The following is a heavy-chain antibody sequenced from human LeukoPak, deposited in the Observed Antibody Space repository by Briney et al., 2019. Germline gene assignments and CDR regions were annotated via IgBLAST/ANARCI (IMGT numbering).Heavy chain of an antibody. D-gene: IGHD3-10*01. CDR1: GGSISSHY. CDR2: IYYSGST. Sequence: PSETLSLTCTVSGGSISSHYWSWIRQPPGKGLEWIGYIYYSGSTNYNPSLKSRVTISVDTSKNQFSLKLSSVTAADTAVYYCARGRIDGSGSPYDYWGQGTLVTVSS. V-gene: IGHV4-59*11. CDR3: ARGRIDGSGSPYDY. J-gene: IGHJ4*02.